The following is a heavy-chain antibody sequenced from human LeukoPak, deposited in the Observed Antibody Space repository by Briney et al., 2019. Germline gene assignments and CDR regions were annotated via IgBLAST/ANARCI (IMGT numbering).Heavy chain of an antibody. Sequence: PSETLSLTCTVSGVSISSYYWSWIRQPAGKGLDWIGRIYTSGSTNYNPSLKSRVTMSVDTSKNQFSLKLSSVTAADTAVYYCARMISSGSYLAWFDSWGEGTLVTVSS. J-gene: IGHJ5*01. CDR1: GVSISSYY. D-gene: IGHD1-26*01. CDR3: ARMISSGSYLAWFDS. V-gene: IGHV4-4*07. CDR2: IYTSGST.